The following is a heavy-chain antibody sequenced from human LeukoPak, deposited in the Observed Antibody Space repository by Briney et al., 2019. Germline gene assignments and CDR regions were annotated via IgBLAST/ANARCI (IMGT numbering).Heavy chain of an antibody. V-gene: IGHV3-53*01. CDR2: IYSGGST. CDR3: AKVVLLLTASDAFDF. CDR1: GSTVSSNY. D-gene: IGHD2-21*02. Sequence: PGGSLRLSCVASGSTVSSNYLSWVRQAPGKGLEWVSVIYSGGSTYYADSVKGRFTISRDNFKNTVFLRMNRLRAEDTAVYYCAKVVLLLTASDAFDFWGQGTKVTVSS. J-gene: IGHJ3*01.